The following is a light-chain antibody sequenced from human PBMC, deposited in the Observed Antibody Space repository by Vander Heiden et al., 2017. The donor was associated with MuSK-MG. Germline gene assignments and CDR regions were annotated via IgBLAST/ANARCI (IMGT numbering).Light chain of an antibody. V-gene: IGKV1-39*01. Sequence: DIQMTQSPSSLSAAVGDRVNLPCRASQSISLYVKWYQLRPGRAPRLLMHATSSVESGVPARCRGRGAGTECTLTSRSLQPEDVGTYFCQQTYRSPLTFGQGTKLEFK. CDR2: ATS. CDR1: QSISLY. CDR3: QQTYRSPLT. J-gene: IGKJ2*01.